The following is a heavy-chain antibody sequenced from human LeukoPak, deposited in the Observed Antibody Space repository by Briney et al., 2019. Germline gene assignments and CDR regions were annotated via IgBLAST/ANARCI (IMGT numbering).Heavy chain of an antibody. D-gene: IGHD5-12*01. CDR2: IIPIFGTA. CDR1: GGTISSYA. Sequence: VQVSCKASGGTISSYATIWVRHAPGQGLEWMGGIIPIFGTANYAQKFQGRVTITADESTSTAYMELSSLRSEDTAVYYCARDRGSGYVLDYWGQGTLVTVSS. CDR3: ARDRGSGYVLDY. V-gene: IGHV1-69*01. J-gene: IGHJ4*02.